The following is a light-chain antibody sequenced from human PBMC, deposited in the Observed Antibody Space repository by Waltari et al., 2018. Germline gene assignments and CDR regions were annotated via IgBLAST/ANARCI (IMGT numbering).Light chain of an antibody. CDR3: RKFDSAPWT. J-gene: IGKJ1*01. CDR1: PGLDTF. V-gene: IGKV1-27*01. CDR2: SAS. Sequence: DIQMTQSPSSLSASIGDRVTITCRAGPGLDTFLAWYQQKPGKVPRLLIYSASILQRGVPSRFSGGGSGTDFTLTISSLQPEDVATYYCRKFDSAPWTFGQGTSVEIK.